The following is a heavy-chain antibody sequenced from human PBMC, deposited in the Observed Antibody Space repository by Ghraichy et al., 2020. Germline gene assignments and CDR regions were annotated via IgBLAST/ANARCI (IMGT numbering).Heavy chain of an antibody. D-gene: IGHD3-3*01. CDR1: GFTFSSYS. Sequence: GGSLRLSCAASGFTFSSYSMNWVRQAPGKGLEWVSSISSSSSYIYYADSVKGRFTISRDNAKNSLYLQMNSLRAEDTAVYYCARTPHYDFWSGGDYYYMDVWGKGTTVTVSS. CDR3: ARTPHYDFWSGGDYYYMDV. CDR2: ISSSSSYI. V-gene: IGHV3-21*01. J-gene: IGHJ6*03.